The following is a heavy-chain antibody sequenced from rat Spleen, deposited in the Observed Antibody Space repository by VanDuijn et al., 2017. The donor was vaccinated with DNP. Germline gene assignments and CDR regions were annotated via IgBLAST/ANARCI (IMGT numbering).Heavy chain of an antibody. V-gene: IGHV2-63*01. J-gene: IGHJ2*01. CDR2: MRNNGDS. Sequence: QVQLKESGPGLVQPSQTLSLTCTVSGFSLTSYNVHWVRQPPGKGLEWMGRMRNNGDSSYNSALKSRLSISRDTSKNQVFLKMNSLQTDDTAIHFCTYNNYYWGQGLMVTVSS. CDR3: TYNNYY. CDR1: GFSLTSYN. D-gene: IGHD1-10*01.